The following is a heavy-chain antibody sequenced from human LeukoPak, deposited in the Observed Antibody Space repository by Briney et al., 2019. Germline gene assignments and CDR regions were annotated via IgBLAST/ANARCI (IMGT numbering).Heavy chain of an antibody. V-gene: IGHV3-23*01. D-gene: IGHD3-22*01. CDR2: ISDSGGRR. CDR1: GLTLSNYG. CDR3: AKRGVVIRVILVGFHKEAYYFDS. Sequence: GGSLRLSCAVSGLTLSNYGMSWVRQAPGKGLEWVAGISDSGGRRNYADSVLGRFTISRDNPKNTLYLQMNSLRAEDTAVYFCAKRGVVIRVILVGFHKEAYYFDSWGQGALVTVSS. J-gene: IGHJ4*02.